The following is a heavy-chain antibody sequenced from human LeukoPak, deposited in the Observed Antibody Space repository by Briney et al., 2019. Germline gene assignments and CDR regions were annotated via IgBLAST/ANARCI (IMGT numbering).Heavy chain of an antibody. CDR2: IYTSGST. D-gene: IGHD5-24*01. J-gene: IGHJ5*02. CDR1: GGSIGSGSYY. CDR3: ARGGRDGYNNWFDP. V-gene: IGHV4-61*02. Sequence: SETLSLTCTVSGGSIGSGSYYWNWIRQPAGKGLEWIGRIYTSGSTNYNPSLKSRVTISVDTSKNQFSLKLSSVTAADTAVYYCARGGRDGYNNWFDPWGQGTLVTVSS.